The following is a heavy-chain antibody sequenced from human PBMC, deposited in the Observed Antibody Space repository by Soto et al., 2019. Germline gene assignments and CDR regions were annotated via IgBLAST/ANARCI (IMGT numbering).Heavy chain of an antibody. CDR3: ASTYAPLNIVATIDYYYYGMDV. CDR2: IIPIFGTA. J-gene: IGHJ6*02. V-gene: IGHV1-69*13. Sequence: SVKVSCKASGGTFSSYAISWVRQAPGQGLEWMGGIIPIFGTANYAQKFQGRVTITADESTSTAYMGLSSLRSEDTAVYYCASTYAPLNIVATIDYYYYGMDVWGQGTTVTVSS. CDR1: GGTFSSYA. D-gene: IGHD5-12*01.